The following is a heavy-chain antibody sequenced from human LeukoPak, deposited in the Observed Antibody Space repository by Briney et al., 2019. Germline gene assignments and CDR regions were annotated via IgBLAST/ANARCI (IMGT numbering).Heavy chain of an antibody. D-gene: IGHD3-22*01. V-gene: IGHV4-59*06. CDR2: IYYSGST. Sequence: SETLSLTCTVSGGSISSYYWSWIRQHPGKGLEWIGYIYYSGSTYYNPSLKSRVTISVDTSKNQFSLKLSSVTAADTAVYYCARDVQYYYDSSGPDAFDIWGQGTMVTVSS. CDR1: GGSISSYY. J-gene: IGHJ3*02. CDR3: ARDVQYYYDSSGPDAFDI.